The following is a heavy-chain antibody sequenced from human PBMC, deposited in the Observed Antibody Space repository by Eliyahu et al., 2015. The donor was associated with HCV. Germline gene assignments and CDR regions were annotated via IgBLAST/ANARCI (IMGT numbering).Heavy chain of an antibody. Sequence: QVQLHQWGAGLLKPSETLSLTCAVYGGSFSGYYWSWIRQPPGKGLEWIGEINQSGSSNYNPSLKSRVTISVDTSKNQFSLKLRFVTAADTAVYYCARSYCPHCGGDRDFPFYFDSWGQGTLVTVSS. CDR1: GGSFSGYY. J-gene: IGHJ4*02. V-gene: IGHV4-34*01. D-gene: IGHD2-21*01. CDR2: INQSGSS. CDR3: ARSYCPHCGGDRDFPFYFDS.